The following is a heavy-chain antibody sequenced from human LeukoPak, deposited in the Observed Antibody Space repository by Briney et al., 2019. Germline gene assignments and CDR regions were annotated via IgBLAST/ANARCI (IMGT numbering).Heavy chain of an antibody. J-gene: IGHJ4*02. V-gene: IGHV3-21*01. CDR2: ISSNSNYI. Sequence: GGSLRLSCAASGFTFSSYSMNWVRQAPGKGLEWVSSISSNSNYIYYADSVRGRSTISRDNAKNSLYLQMNSLTAEDTAVYYCARDGDTVIIPADLDYWGQGTLVTVSS. D-gene: IGHD2-2*01. CDR3: ARDGDTVIIPADLDY. CDR1: GFTFSSYS.